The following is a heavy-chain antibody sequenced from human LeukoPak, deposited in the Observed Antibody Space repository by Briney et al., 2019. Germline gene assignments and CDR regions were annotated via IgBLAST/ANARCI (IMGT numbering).Heavy chain of an antibody. J-gene: IGHJ6*03. CDR3: AKDRAARGRGNYFYMDV. Sequence: GGTLRLSCAASGFTFSSHGMNWVRQASGKGLEWVSHITWDGGSTHYADSVEGRSTISRDNRENSLYLQMNSLRPEDTALYYCAKDRAARGRGNYFYMDVWGKGTTVTVSS. V-gene: IGHV3-43D*03. D-gene: IGHD2/OR15-2a*01. CDR1: GFTFSSHG. CDR2: ITWDGGST.